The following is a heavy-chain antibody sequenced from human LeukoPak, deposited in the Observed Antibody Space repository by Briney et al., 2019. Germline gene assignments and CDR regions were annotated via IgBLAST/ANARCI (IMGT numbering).Heavy chain of an antibody. D-gene: IGHD1-7*01. CDR1: GFTFSSYA. CDR3: AKDLGAGTTKYFDY. V-gene: IGHV3-23*01. J-gene: IGHJ4*02. Sequence: PGGSLRLSCAASGFTFSSYAMSWVRQAPGKGPEWVSAISGSGGSTYYADSVKGRFTISRDNSKNTLYLQMNSLRAEDTAVYYCAKDLGAGTTKYFDYWGQGTLVTVSS. CDR2: ISGSGGST.